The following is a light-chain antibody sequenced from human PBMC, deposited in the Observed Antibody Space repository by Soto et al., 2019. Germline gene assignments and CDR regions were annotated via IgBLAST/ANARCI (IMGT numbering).Light chain of an antibody. CDR3: QLRSTWPPIT. Sequence: EMVLTQSPATLSLSPGERATLSCRASQSVSSYLAWYQQKPGQAPRLLIYDVSNRATGIPVRFRGSGSGTDFTLTISSLEPEDFALYYCQLRSTWPPITFGQGTRLEIK. V-gene: IGKV3-11*01. CDR1: QSVSSY. CDR2: DVS. J-gene: IGKJ5*01.